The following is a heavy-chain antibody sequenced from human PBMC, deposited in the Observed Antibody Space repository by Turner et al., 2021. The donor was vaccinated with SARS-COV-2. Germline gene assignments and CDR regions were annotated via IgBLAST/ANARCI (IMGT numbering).Heavy chain of an antibody. J-gene: IGHJ4*02. CDR3: ARGRRGGSSWYNLDY. D-gene: IGHD6-13*01. CDR2: INPNSGGT. V-gene: IGHV1-2*02. CDR1: GYTFTGYY. Sequence: QVQLVQSGAEVKKPGASVTVSCKASGYTFTGYYMHWVRQAPGQGLEWMGWINPNSGGTNYAQKCQGRVTMTRDTSISTAYMELSRLRSDDTAVYYCARGRRGGSSWYNLDYWGQGTLVTVSS.